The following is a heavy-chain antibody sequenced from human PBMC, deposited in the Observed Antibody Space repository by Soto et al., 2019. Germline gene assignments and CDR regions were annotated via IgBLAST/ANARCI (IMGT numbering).Heavy chain of an antibody. CDR3: ARTDSSSWYVRDYYYGMDV. CDR2: IKQDGSEK. D-gene: IGHD6-13*01. J-gene: IGHJ6*02. CDR1: GFTFSSYW. Sequence: PGGSLRLSCAASGFTFSSYWMSWVRQAPGKGLEWVANIKQDGSEKYYVDSVKGRFTISRDNAKNSLYLQMNSLRAEDTAVYYCARTDSSSWYVRDYYYGMDVWGQGTTVTVSS. V-gene: IGHV3-7*05.